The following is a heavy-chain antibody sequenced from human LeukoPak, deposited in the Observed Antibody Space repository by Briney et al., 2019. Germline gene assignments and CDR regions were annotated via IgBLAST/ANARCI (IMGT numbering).Heavy chain of an antibody. CDR2: ISGSGGST. D-gene: IGHD5-18*01. J-gene: IGHJ4*02. CDR1: GFTFSSYA. Sequence: GGSLRLSCAASGFTFSSYATSWVRQAPGKGLEWVSAISGSGGSTYYADSVKGRFTISRDNSKNTLYLQMNSLRAEDTAVYYCAKDGGYSYGYVYYFDYWGQGTLVTVSS. V-gene: IGHV3-23*01. CDR3: AKDGGYSYGYVYYFDY.